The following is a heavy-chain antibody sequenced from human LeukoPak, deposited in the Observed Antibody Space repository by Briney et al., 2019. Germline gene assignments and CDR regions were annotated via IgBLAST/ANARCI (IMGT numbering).Heavy chain of an antibody. D-gene: IGHD3-16*01. Sequence: GGSLRLSCAPSGLRFTHAWMNWARLAPGQGLDWVGRTKSNLDGGTVDYIAPVKRRFTISRDDSESTLYLQLNSLKTEDTAIYFCMTDPLIQGGVDYWAQGTLVTVSS. CDR3: MTDPLIQGGVDY. V-gene: IGHV3-15*01. J-gene: IGHJ4*02. CDR1: GLRFTHAW. CDR2: TKSNLDGGTV.